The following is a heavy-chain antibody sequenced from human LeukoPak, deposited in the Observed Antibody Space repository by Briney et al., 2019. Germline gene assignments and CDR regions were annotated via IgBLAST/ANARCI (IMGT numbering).Heavy chain of an antibody. J-gene: IGHJ4*02. CDR1: GFTFSSYW. CDR3: ARDYDFWSGYYTGIFDY. V-gene: IGHV3-48*01. Sequence: GGSLRLSCAASGFTFSSYWMHWVRQAPGKGLEWVSYISSSSSIIYYADSVKGRFTISRDNAKNSLYLQMNSLRAEDTAVYYCARDYDFWSGYYTGIFDYWGQGTLVTVSS. CDR2: ISSSSSII. D-gene: IGHD3-3*01.